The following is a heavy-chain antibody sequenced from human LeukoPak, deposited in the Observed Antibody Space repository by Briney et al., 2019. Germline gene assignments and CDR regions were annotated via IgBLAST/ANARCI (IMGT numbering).Heavy chain of an antibody. V-gene: IGHV3-23*01. CDR2: ISGSGGST. CDR3: ASSIRIVDDAFDI. Sequence: GGSLRLSCAASGFTFSSYAMSWVRQAPGKGLEWVSAISGSGGSTYYADSVKGRFTISRDNSKNTLYLQMNSLRAEDTAVYYCASSIRIVDDAFDIWGQGTMVTVSS. CDR1: GFTFSSYA. J-gene: IGHJ3*02. D-gene: IGHD1-26*01.